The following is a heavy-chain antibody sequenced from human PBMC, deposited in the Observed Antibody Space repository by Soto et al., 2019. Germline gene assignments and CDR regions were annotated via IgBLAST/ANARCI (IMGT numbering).Heavy chain of an antibody. V-gene: IGHV3-49*05. CDR1: GFTCGDYA. CDR3: TRDLFSWLRLPFDY. D-gene: IGHD5-12*01. Sequence: EVHLVESGGGLVKPGRSLRLSCTASGFTCGDYAMSWFRQAPGKGLEWVGFIRSKAYGGTTEYAASVKGRFTISRDDSTSIAYLQMNSLKTEDTAVYYCTRDLFSWLRLPFDYWGQGTLVTVSS. CDR2: IRSKAYGGTT. J-gene: IGHJ4*02.